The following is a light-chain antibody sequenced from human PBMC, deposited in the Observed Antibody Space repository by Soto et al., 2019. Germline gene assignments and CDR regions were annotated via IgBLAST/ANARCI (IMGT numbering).Light chain of an antibody. CDR2: GNS. CDR1: SSNIGAGYD. CDR3: QSYDSSLSGLWV. Sequence: QSVLTQPPSVSGAPGQRVTISCTGSSSNIGAGYDVHWYQQLPGTAPKLLIYGNSNRPSGVPDRFSGSKSGTSASLAITGLQAEYEADYYCQSYDSSLSGLWVFGTGTKLTVL. J-gene: IGLJ1*01. V-gene: IGLV1-40*01.